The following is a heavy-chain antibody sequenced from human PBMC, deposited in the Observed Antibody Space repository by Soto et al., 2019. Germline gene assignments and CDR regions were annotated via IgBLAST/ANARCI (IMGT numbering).Heavy chain of an antibody. J-gene: IGHJ4*02. V-gene: IGHV4-59*01. CDR2: IYYSGST. D-gene: IGHD1-26*01. CDR3: AVGRLGPFDY. Sequence: SETLSLTSTVSGGTISSYDWSWIRQPPGKGLEWIGYIYYSGSTNYNPSLKSRVTISVDTSKNQFSLKLSSVTAADTAVYYCAVGRLGPFDYWGQGTLVTVS. CDR1: GGTISSYD.